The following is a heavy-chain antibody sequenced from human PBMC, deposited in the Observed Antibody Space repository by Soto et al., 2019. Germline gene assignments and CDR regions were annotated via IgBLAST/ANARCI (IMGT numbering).Heavy chain of an antibody. V-gene: IGHV4-4*07. CDR2: VYSSGGT. D-gene: IGHD2-2*01. Sequence: QVHLQQSGPGLVKPSETLSLTCTVSGGSMTSCYWTWIRQPAGKGLEWIGRVYSSGGTHYKPSLERRVATPLGTSKNQLSLRPSSVTEADTVVYFCARGQRGSDWFDPWGQGTLVNVSS. CDR3: ARGQRGSDWFDP. CDR1: GGSMTSCY. J-gene: IGHJ5*02.